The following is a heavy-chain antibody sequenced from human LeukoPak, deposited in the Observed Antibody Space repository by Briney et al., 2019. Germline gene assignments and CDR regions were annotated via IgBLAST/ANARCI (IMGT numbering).Heavy chain of an antibody. CDR3: ARISLSGDYRSFDY. J-gene: IGHJ4*02. CDR2: IDWDDDK. D-gene: IGHD4-11*01. CDR1: GFSLSTSGMC. Sequence: DSGPTLVNPTQTLTLTCTFSGFSLSTSGMCLSWIRQPPGKALAWLARIDWDDDKYYSTSLKTRLTISKDTSKNQVVLTMTNMDPVDTATYYCARISLSGDYRSFDYWGQGTLVTVSS. V-gene: IGHV2-70*11.